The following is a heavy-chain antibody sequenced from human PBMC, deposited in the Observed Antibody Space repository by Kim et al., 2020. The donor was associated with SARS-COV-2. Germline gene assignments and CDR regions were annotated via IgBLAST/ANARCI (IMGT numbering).Heavy chain of an antibody. Sequence: QKFQGRVTMTRNTSISTAYMELSSLRSEDTAVYYCARGKVATTWEDWFDPWGQGTLVTVSS. J-gene: IGHJ5*02. V-gene: IGHV1-8*01. D-gene: IGHD5-12*01. CDR3: ARGKVATTWEDWFDP.